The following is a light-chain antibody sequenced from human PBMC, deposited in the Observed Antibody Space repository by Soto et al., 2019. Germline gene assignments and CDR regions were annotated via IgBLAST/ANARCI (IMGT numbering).Light chain of an antibody. V-gene: IGKV3-20*01. CDR1: QGGTTR. CDR3: QPYGSSGT. CDR2: DVS. J-gene: IGKJ1*01. Sequence: IVMTQSPATLSASPGVRATLARRAGQGGTTRFAWYHQKSVQSPTLLIYDVSIRATGVPARFSGTGSGTDFTLTSSRLEPADFAVYYCQPYGSSGTFGQGTKLDIK.